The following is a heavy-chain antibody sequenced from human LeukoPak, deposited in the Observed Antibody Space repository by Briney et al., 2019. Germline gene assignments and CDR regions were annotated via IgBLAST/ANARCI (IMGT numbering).Heavy chain of an antibody. D-gene: IGHD2-2*01. CDR3: ARGPLRPRIVVVPAAKAPYAFDI. J-gene: IGHJ3*02. V-gene: IGHV1-8*01. Sequence: ASVKVSCKASGYTFTSYDINWVRQATGQGLEWMGWMNPNSGNTGYAQKFQGRVTMTRNTSISTAYMELSSLRSEDTAVYYCARGPLRPRIVVVPAAKAPYAFDIWGQGTMVTVSS. CDR2: MNPNSGNT. CDR1: GYTFTSYD.